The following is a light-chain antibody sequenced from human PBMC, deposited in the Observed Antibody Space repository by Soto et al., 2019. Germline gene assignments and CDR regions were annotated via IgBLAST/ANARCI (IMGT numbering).Light chain of an antibody. CDR1: QSIYKC. J-gene: IGKJ4*01. CDR2: AAS. CDR3: QQADSFPLS. V-gene: IGKV1-12*01. Sequence: DIQMTQSPSSVSASIGDRVTISCRASQSIYKCLVWYQQKPGKAPKLLIYAASSLQSGVPSRFSGSGYGTDFTLTISSLQPEDFATYYCQQADSFPLSFGGGTKVDI.